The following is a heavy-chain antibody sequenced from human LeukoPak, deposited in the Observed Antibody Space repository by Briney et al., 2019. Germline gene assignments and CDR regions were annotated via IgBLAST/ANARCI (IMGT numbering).Heavy chain of an antibody. Sequence: SETLSLTCTVSGGSISSYYWSWIRQPPGKGLEWIGSIYHSGSTYYNPSLKSRVTISVDTSKNQFSLKLSSVTAADTAVYYCARRDYDFWSGPANNFDYWGQGTLVTVSS. CDR1: GGSISSYY. D-gene: IGHD3-3*01. V-gene: IGHV4-59*08. CDR3: ARRDYDFWSGPANNFDY. CDR2: IYHSGST. J-gene: IGHJ4*02.